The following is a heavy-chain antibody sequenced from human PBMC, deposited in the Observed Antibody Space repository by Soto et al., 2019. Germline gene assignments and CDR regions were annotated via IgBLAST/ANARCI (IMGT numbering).Heavy chain of an antibody. V-gene: IGHV4-59*01. CDR1: GGSISGYY. J-gene: IGHJ3*02. CDR3: ARDWGHDAFDI. CDR2: VYYSGST. Sequence: QVQLQESGPGLVKPSETLSLTCTVSGGSISGYYWSWIRQPPGKGLEWIGWVYYSGSTNYNPSLKSRVTISVDTSKNQYSLKLSSVTAADTAVYYCARDWGHDAFDIWGRGTMVTVSS. D-gene: IGHD7-27*01.